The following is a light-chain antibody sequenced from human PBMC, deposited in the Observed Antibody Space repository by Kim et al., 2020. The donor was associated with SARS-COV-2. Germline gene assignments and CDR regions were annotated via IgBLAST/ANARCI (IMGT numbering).Light chain of an antibody. CDR1: STDVGDYNY. CDR3: SSYTGTSTWV. CDR2: DVN. J-gene: IGLJ3*02. V-gene: IGLV2-14*01. Sequence: QPALTQPASVSGSPGQSITISCTGTSTDVGDYNYVSWYQQHPGEAPKLMIFDVNKRPSGVSNRFSGSKSGNTASLTISGLQAEDEADYYCSSYTGTSTWVFGGGTKLTVL.